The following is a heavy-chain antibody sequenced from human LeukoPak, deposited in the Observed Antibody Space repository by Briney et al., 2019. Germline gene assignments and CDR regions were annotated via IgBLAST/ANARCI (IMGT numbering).Heavy chain of an antibody. CDR3: ARIFAELGVNYDSSGYSLGADDAFDI. J-gene: IGHJ3*02. Sequence: VASVKVSCKASGYTFTGYYMHWVRQAPGQGLEWMGWINPNSGGTNYAQKFQGWVTMTRDTSISTAYMELSRLRSDDTAVYYCARIFAELGVNYDSSGYSLGADDAFDIWGQGTMVTVSS. D-gene: IGHD3-22*01. V-gene: IGHV1-2*04. CDR2: INPNSGGT. CDR1: GYTFTGYY.